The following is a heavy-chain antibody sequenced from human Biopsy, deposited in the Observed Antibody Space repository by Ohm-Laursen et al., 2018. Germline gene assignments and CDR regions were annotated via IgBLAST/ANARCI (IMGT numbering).Heavy chain of an antibody. Sequence: SSVKVSCKAPGGTFSNYGVNWVRQAPGQGLEWLGGNIPILGTGNYAQKFQDRVTVAADTSTSTATMELRSLRSDDPAVYYCATKLTGYFHHWGQGTLVIVSS. CDR1: GGTFSNYG. CDR2: NIPILGTG. J-gene: IGHJ1*01. D-gene: IGHD3-9*01. CDR3: ATKLTGYFHH. V-gene: IGHV1-69*06.